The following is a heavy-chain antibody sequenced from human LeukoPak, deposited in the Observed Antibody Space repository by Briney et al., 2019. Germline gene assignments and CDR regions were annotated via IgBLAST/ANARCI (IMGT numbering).Heavy chain of an antibody. V-gene: IGHV4-30-4*07. CDR2: IYYSGST. CDR1: GGSISSGGYS. Sequence: EPSQTLSLTCAVSGGSISSGGYSWSWIRQPPGKGLEWIGYIYYSGSTYYNPSLKSRVTISVDTSKNQFSLKLSSVTAADTAVYYCARRIWFGEFLAWFDPWGQGTLVTVSS. CDR3: ARRIWFGEFLAWFDP. D-gene: IGHD3-10*01. J-gene: IGHJ5*02.